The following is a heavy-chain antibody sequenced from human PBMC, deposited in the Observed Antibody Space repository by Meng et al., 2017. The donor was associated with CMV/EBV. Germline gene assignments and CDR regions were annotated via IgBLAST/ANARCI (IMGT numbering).Heavy chain of an antibody. V-gene: IGHV1-69*10. D-gene: IGHD4-11*01. CDR2: IIPILGIA. J-gene: IGHJ2*01. CDR3: ARADYSNYPGGRDWYFAL. Sequence: SVKVSCKASGGTFSSYAISWVRQAPGQGLEWMGGIIPILGIANYAQKFQGRVTITADKSASTAYMELSSLRSEDTAVYYCARADYSNYPGGRDWYFALWGRGTLVTVSS. CDR1: GGTFSSYA.